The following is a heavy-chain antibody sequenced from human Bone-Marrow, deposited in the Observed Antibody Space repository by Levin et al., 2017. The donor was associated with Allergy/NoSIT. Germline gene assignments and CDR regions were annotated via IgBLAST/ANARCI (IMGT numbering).Heavy chain of an antibody. J-gene: IGHJ3*02. Sequence: SLKISCAASGFTFDDYAMHWVRQAPGKGLEWVSGISWNSGSIGYADSVKGRFTISRDNAKNSLYLQMNSLRAEDTALYYCAKSGRWDDAFDIWGQGTMVTVSS. CDR2: ISWNSGSI. D-gene: IGHD1-26*01. V-gene: IGHV3-9*01. CDR1: GFTFDDYA. CDR3: AKSGRWDDAFDI.